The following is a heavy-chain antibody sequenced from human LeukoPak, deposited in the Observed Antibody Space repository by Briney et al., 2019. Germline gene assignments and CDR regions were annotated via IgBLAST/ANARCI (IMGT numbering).Heavy chain of an antibody. CDR3: ARVQRGITMVRGAFDI. J-gene: IGHJ3*02. Sequence: GESLTLSCAASGFTFSDYCMSWLRQAPGKGMEWVSFISSSDSTIYYADSVKGRLTISRDNAKNSLYLQMNSLRAEDTAVYYCARVQRGITMVRGAFDIWGQGTMVTVSS. V-gene: IGHV3-11*01. CDR2: ISSSDSTI. D-gene: IGHD3-10*01. CDR1: GFTFSDYC.